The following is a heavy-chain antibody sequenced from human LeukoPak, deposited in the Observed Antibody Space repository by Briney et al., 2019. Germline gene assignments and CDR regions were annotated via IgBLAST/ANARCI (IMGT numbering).Heavy chain of an antibody. CDR2: IYSGGST. CDR3: ARLWMRDYYYGMDV. V-gene: IGHV3-53*04. D-gene: IGHD5-12*01. Sequence: GGSLRLSCAASGFTVSSNDMSWVRQAPGKGLEWVSVIYSGGSTYYADSAKGRFTISRHNSKNTLYLQMNSLRGEVPAVYDCARLWMRDYYYGMDVWGQGTTVTVSS. J-gene: IGHJ6*02. CDR1: GFTVSSND.